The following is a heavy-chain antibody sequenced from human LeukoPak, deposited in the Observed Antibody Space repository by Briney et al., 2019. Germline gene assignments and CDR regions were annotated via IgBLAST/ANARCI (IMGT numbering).Heavy chain of an antibody. CDR2: INHSGRT. CDR3: ASYRPTDSSDWAVAFDP. J-gene: IGHJ5*02. Sequence: KPSETLSLTCAAYGVSFRGYYWTWIRQPPGNRLEWIGEINHSGRTNYNPSLQSRVTISVDTSNNQFSLKLSSVTAADTAVYYCASYRPTDSSDWAVAFDPWGQGTLVTVSS. V-gene: IGHV4-34*01. D-gene: IGHD6-19*01. CDR1: GVSFRGYY.